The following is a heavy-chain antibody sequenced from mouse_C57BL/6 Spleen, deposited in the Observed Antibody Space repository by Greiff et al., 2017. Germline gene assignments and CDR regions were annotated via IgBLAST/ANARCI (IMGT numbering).Heavy chain of an antibody. CDR1: GFNIKDDY. D-gene: IGHD2-4*01. J-gene: IGHJ2*01. V-gene: IGHV14-4*01. CDR3: ARGYDYENYFDY. CDR2: IDPENGDT. Sequence: VQLQQSGAELVRPGASVKLSCTASGFNIKDDYMHWVKQRPEQGLEWIGWIDPENGDTEYASKFQGKATRTADTSSNTAYLQLSSLTSEDTAVYYCARGYDYENYFDYWGQGTTLTVSS.